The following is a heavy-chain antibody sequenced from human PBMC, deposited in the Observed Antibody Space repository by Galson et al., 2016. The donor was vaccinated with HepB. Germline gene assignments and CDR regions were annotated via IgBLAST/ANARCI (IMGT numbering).Heavy chain of an antibody. D-gene: IGHD6-19*01. CDR2: INHRGST. CDR3: ARDLSSSAFNKRGTFEF. Sequence: SETLSLTCSFSSGPFTGYYWSWIRQPPGKGLEWIGEINHRGSTNYNPSLNSRVTISVDTSKNQLFLNLSSVTAADTAVYYCARDLSSSAFNKRGTFEFWGQGTMVTVSS. J-gene: IGHJ3*01. CDR1: SGPFTGYY. V-gene: IGHV4-34*01.